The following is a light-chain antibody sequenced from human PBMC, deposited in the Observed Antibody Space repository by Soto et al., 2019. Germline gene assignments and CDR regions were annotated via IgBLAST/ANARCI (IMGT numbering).Light chain of an antibody. J-gene: IGKJ3*01. CDR1: QSISGSS. V-gene: IGKV3-20*01. CDR2: GAS. CDR3: QHYGSSPLFT. Sequence: EVVLTQSPGTLSLSPGERATLSCRASQSISGSSLAWYQQKPGQAPRLLIYGASNRATGIPDRFSGSGSGTDFTLNISGLEPEDFAVYSCQHYGSSPLFTFGPGTKVDIK.